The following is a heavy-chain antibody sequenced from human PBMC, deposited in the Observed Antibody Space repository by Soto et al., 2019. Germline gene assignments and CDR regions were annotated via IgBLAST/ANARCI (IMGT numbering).Heavy chain of an antibody. V-gene: IGHV3-53*04. CDR2: IYSGGST. D-gene: IGHD5-12*01. J-gene: IGHJ5*02. CDR1: GFTVSSNY. Sequence: EVQLVESGGGLVQPGGSLRLSCAASGFTVSSNYMSWVRQAPGKGLEWVSVIYSGGSTYYADSVKGRFTISRHNSKNTLYLQMNSLRAEDTAVYYCARVGGGYSGYDWTYNWCDPWGQGTLVTVSS. CDR3: ARVGGGYSGYDWTYNWCDP.